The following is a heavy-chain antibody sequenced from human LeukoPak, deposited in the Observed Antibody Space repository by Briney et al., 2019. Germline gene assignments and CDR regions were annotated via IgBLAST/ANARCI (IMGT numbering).Heavy chain of an antibody. Sequence: PGGSLRLSCAASGFTFSSYPLHWVRQAPGKGLEWVAVIRYDGSNKYYADSVKGRFTISRDNSKNTLYLQMNSLRAEDTAVYYCAKGLLFDYWGQGTLVTVSS. J-gene: IGHJ4*02. CDR3: AKGLLFDY. CDR1: GFTFSSYP. V-gene: IGHV3-30*02. CDR2: IRYDGSNK.